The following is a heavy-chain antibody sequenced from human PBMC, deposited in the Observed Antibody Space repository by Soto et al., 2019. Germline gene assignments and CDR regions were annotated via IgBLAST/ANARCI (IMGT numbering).Heavy chain of an antibody. J-gene: IGHJ4*02. V-gene: IGHV4-31*03. CDR2: IYYSGST. CDR1: GGSISSGGYY. Sequence: SETLSLTCTVSGGSISSGGYYWSWIRQHPGKGLEWIGYIYYSGSTYYNPSLKSRVTISVDTSKNQFSLKLSSVTAADTAVYYCASLTYYYDSSGYHPHFDYWGQGTLVTVSS. CDR3: ASLTYYYDSSGYHPHFDY. D-gene: IGHD3-22*01.